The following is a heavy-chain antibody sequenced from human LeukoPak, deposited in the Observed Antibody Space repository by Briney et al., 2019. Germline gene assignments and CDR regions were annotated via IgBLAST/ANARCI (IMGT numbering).Heavy chain of an antibody. D-gene: IGHD1-26*01. CDR3: ARSSGWELPGVHFDY. J-gene: IGHJ4*02. CDR2: ISSSSSTI. Sequence: GGSLRLSCAASGFTFSSYSMNWVRQAPGKGLEWVSYISSSSSTIYYADSVKGRFTISRDNAKNSLYLQMNSLRAEDTAVYYCARSSGWELPGVHFDYWGQGTLVTVSS. CDR1: GFTFSSYS. V-gene: IGHV3-48*04.